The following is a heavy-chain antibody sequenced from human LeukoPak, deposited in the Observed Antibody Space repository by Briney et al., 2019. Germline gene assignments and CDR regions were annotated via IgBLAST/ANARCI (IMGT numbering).Heavy chain of an antibody. CDR2: ITSGGNT. V-gene: IGHV3-53*01. D-gene: IGHD5-12*01. CDR3: ARGRGYRDYDRPLDY. J-gene: IGHJ4*02. Sequence: GGSLRLSCAASGFNVSSNYMNWGRQAPGKGLELVSVITSGGNTYYADSVKGRLTTSRDNSKNTLYVQMNSLRAEDTAIYYCARGRGYRDYDRPLDYWGQGTLVTVSS. CDR1: GFNVSSNY.